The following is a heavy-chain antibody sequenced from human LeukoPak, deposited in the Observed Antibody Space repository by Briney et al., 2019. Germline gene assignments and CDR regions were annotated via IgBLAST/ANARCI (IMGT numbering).Heavy chain of an antibody. V-gene: IGHV3-64D*09. CDR2: IDSDGGGT. CDR1: GFTVRSNY. J-gene: IGHJ4*02. Sequence: PGGSLRLSCVASGFTVRSNYMNWVRQAPGKGLEYVSAIDSDGGGTYYAGSVKGRFTISRDKSKNTLYLQMRSLRAEDTAVYYCMTRDTSGYWGQGTLVTVSS. CDR3: MTRDTSGY. D-gene: IGHD3-10*01.